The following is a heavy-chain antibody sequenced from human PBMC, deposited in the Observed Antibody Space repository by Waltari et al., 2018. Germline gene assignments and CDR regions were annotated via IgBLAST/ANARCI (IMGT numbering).Heavy chain of an antibody. V-gene: IGHV1-2*02. Sequence: QVQLVQSGAEVKKPGASVKVSCKSSGYSFSDYYINWVRQAPGQGLGWVGWVNPSPGGKTYAQKFQARVTMARDRATNPAYMYLRGLTPDDTAVYYCARNKGKTISTRRAFRLDPWGQGTLVSVSS. J-gene: IGHJ5*02. CDR1: GYSFSDYY. D-gene: IGHD1-1*01. CDR3: ARNKGKTISTRRAFRLDP. CDR2: VNPSPGGK.